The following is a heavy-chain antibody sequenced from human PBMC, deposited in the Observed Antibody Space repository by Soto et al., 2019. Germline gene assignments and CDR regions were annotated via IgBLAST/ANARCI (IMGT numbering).Heavy chain of an antibody. D-gene: IGHD2-21*02. Sequence: ASFKFSCNASGCTFPRVGITWVRQAPGQGLEWMGWISAYNGNTNYAQKLQGRVTVTTDTSTSTAYMELRSLRSDDTAVYYCARDRNTVTARGTADYWG. CDR1: GCTFPRVG. CDR2: ISAYNGNT. V-gene: IGHV1-18*01. J-gene: IGHJ4*01. CDR3: ARDRNTVTARGTADY.